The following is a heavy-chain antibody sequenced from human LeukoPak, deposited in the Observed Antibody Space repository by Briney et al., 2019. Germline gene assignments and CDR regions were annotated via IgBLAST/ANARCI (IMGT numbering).Heavy chain of an antibody. Sequence: SETLSLTCTVSGGSISSYYWSWIRQPPGKGLEWIGYIYYSGSTNYNPSLKSRVTISVDTSKNQFSLKLSSVAAADTAVYYCARDRGLIGDYYYYGMDVWGQGTTVTVSS. D-gene: IGHD2-8*01. CDR2: IYYSGST. CDR3: ARDRGLIGDYYYYGMDV. J-gene: IGHJ6*02. CDR1: GGSISSYY. V-gene: IGHV4-59*01.